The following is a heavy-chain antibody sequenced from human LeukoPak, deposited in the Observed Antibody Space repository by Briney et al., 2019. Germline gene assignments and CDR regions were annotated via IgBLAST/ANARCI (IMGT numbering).Heavy chain of an antibody. V-gene: IGHV4-38-2*02. J-gene: IGHJ4*02. CDR2: IYYGGT. Sequence: SDALSLTCAVSGYSIISGFHWAWIRQPPGKGLEWIGSIYYGGTNYNPSLRGRVTILMDTSKNQFSLELSSVTAADTAVYFCARDDYSNYGHYWGQGKLVIVSS. CDR3: ARDDYSNYGHY. CDR1: GYSIISGFH. D-gene: IGHD4-11*01.